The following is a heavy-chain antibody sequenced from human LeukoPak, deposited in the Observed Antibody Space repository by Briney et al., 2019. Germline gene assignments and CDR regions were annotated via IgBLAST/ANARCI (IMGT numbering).Heavy chain of an antibody. CDR1: GFTFSSSV. D-gene: IGHD3-16*02. CDR3: AKGAFVRLGELSPH. V-gene: IGHV3-30*02. J-gene: IGHJ4*02. CDR2: IQHDGTKT. Sequence: PGGSLRLSCAASGFTFSSSVVHWVRQAPGRGLEWVAFIQHDGTKTYYADSVKGRFTISRDSSENTLYLQMNILRTDDTAVYYCAKGAFVRLGELSPHWGQGTLVTVSS.